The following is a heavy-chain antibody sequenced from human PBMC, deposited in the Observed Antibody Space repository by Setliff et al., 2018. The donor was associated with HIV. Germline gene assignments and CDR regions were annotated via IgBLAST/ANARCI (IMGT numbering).Heavy chain of an antibody. J-gene: IGHJ5*02. CDR1: GFTFSYYA. V-gene: IGHV3-23*01. D-gene: IGHD6-13*01. CDR2: ISGSGGST. CDR3: AKGGYSSSWAPNWFDP. Sequence: GGSLRLSCAASGFTFSYYAMSWVRQAPGKGLEWVSAISGSGGSTYYADSVKGRFTISRDNSKNTLYLQMNSLRAEDTAVYYCAKGGYSSSWAPNWFDPWGQGTLVTVSS.